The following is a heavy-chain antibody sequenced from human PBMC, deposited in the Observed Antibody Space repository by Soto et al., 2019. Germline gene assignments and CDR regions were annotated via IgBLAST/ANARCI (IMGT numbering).Heavy chain of an antibody. CDR3: ARSPLNSPAAFDI. V-gene: IGHV3-30-3*01. CDR2: ISYDGSNK. D-gene: IGHD5-18*01. CDR1: GFTFISYA. J-gene: IGHJ3*02. Sequence: LRLSCAASGFTFISYAMHWVRQAPGKGLEWVAVISYDGSNKYYADSVKGRFTISRDNSKNTLYLQMNSLRAEDTAVYYCARSPLNSPAAFDIWGQGTMVTVSS.